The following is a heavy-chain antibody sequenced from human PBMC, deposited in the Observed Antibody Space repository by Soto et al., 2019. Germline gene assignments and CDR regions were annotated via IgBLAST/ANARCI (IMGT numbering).Heavy chain of an antibody. V-gene: IGHV4-39*01. CDR3: ARQPESTSYFDY. CDR1: GSSISTSSDF. J-gene: IGHJ4*02. D-gene: IGHD2-2*01. Sequence: SETLSLTCSVSGSSISTSSDFWVWIRQAPGKGLEWIGNVYQSGTTRLNPSLKSRVSIFVDRSKNQFSLELNSATAADRAVYYCARQPESTSYFDYWGQGILVTVSS. CDR2: VYQSGTT.